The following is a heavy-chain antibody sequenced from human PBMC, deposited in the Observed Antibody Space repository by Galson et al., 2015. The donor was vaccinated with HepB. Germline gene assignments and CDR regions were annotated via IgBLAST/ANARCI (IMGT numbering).Heavy chain of an antibody. V-gene: IGHV3-74*01. D-gene: IGHD3-22*01. J-gene: IGHJ4*02. CDR3: LHDSDGPDY. CDR2: INPDGTNV. Sequence: SLRLSCAASGFTFGIYWMHWVRQPPGGGPVWVSHINPDGTNVRYADSVKGRFTISRDNAKNTPYLQMNSLRDEDTAVYYCLHDSDGPDYWGQGTIVTVSS. CDR1: GFTFGIYW.